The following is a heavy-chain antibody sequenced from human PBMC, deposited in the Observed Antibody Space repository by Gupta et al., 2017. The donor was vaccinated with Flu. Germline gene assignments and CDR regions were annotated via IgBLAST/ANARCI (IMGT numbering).Heavy chain of an antibody. CDR3: AKSLYCAGGGCYSPADH. CDR2: IWDDENYK. D-gene: IGHD2-15*01. CDR1: GFTFSSNG. J-gene: IGHJ4*02. V-gene: IGHV3-33*03. Sequence: VKLVESGGTEVQPGGSLRLSCSTTGFTFSSNGMNWVRQAPGKGLEWVAVIWDDENYKYYAESLKGRFTISRDNSKDTVYLQINSLRAEDTGLYYCAKSLYCAGGGCYSPADHWGQGTQVTVTS.